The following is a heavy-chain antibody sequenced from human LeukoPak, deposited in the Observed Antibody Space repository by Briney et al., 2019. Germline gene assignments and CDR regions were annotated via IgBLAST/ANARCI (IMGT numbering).Heavy chain of an antibody. CDR1: GFTFSSYW. Sequence: GGSLRLSCAASGFTFSSYWMSWVRQAPGKGLEWVAKIKQDGSEKYYVYSVKGRFTISRDNAKNSLYLPMNSLRAEDTAVYYCARVDGGRYYYYGMDVWGQGTTVTVSS. V-gene: IGHV3-7*01. J-gene: IGHJ6*02. D-gene: IGHD2-15*01. CDR2: IKQDGSEK. CDR3: ARVDGGRYYYYGMDV.